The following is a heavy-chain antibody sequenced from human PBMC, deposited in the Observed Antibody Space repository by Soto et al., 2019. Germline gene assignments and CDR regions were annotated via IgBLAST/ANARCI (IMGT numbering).Heavy chain of an antibody. CDR1: GYTFTSDG. V-gene: IGHV1-18*01. J-gene: IGHJ6*02. CDR3: ARDLYCSSTSCHHDYYYYGMDV. CDR2: ISAYNGNT. Sequence: ASVKVSCKASGYTFTSDGISWVRQAPGQGLEWMGWISAYNGNTNYAQKLQGRVTMTTDTSTSTAYMELRSLRSDDTAVYYCARDLYCSSTSCHHDYYYYGMDVWGQGTTVTVSS. D-gene: IGHD2-2*01.